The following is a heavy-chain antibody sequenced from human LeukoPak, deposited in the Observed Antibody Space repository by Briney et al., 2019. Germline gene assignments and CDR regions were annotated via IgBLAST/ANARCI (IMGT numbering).Heavy chain of an antibody. D-gene: IGHD1-7*01. J-gene: IGHJ4*02. Sequence: PGGSLRLSCEASGFTFHTYNMFWVRQAPGKRLESVAVFSYDGKHIDYAASVQGRFIISRDITRDTLHLDMSNLRDEDTAVYYCARDRVQIWHYVGAFCGWGQVALVTVAS. CDR3: ARDRVQIWHYVGAFCG. CDR1: GFTFHTYN. V-gene: IGHV3-30*04. CDR2: FSYDGKHI.